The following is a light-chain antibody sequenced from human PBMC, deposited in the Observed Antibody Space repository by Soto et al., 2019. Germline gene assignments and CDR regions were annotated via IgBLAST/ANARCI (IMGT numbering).Light chain of an antibody. Sequence: QSVLTQPASVSGSPGQSITISCTGTSSDIGAYNFVSWYQQHPGKAPKLMLYDVNNRPSGVSNRFSGSKSGNTASLTISGLQAEDEADYYCTSWTTSSTRIFGGGTKVTVL. V-gene: IGLV2-14*03. CDR3: TSWTTSSTRI. J-gene: IGLJ2*01. CDR1: SSDIGAYNF. CDR2: DVN.